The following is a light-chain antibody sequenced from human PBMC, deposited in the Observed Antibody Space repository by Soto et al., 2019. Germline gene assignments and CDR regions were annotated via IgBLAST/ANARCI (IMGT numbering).Light chain of an antibody. CDR2: DAS. CDR1: QSVSSSY. Sequence: EIVLTQSPGTLSLSPGERATLSCRASQSVSSSYLAWYQQKLGQAPRLLIYDASSRATGIPDRFSGSGSGTDFTLTISRLEPEDFAVYYCQQYNYSPTTFGQGTKVDIK. CDR3: QQYNYSPTT. J-gene: IGKJ1*01. V-gene: IGKV3-20*01.